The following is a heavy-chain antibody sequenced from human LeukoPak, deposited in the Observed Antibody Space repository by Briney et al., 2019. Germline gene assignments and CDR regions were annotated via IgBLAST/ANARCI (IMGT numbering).Heavy chain of an antibody. CDR1: GGSFSGYY. J-gene: IGHJ6*02. D-gene: IGHD3-22*01. V-gene: IGHV4-59*01. CDR3: ARFMIGVVYDSSGYPRDYYYGMDV. CDR2: IYYSGST. Sequence: SETLSLTCAVYGGSFSGYYWSWIRQPPGKGLEWIGYIYYSGSTNYNPSLKSRVTISVDTSKNQFSLKLSSVTAADTAVYYCARFMIGVVYDSSGYPRDYYYGMDVWGQGTTVTVSS.